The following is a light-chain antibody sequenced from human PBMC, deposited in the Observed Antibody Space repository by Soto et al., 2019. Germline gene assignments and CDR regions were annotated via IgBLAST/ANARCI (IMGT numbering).Light chain of an antibody. V-gene: IGKV2-28*01. CDR2: MGS. CDR3: MQALEIPPT. CDR1: QILLNTNGQNC. Sequence: DIVMTQSPLSLPVTPGEPASISCRSSQILLNTNGQNCLDWYLQKPGQSQQLLIHMGSVRASGVPDRFSGSGSGTYFTLTISRVEAEDVGVYYCMQALEIPPTFGGGTKVEIK. J-gene: IGKJ4*01.